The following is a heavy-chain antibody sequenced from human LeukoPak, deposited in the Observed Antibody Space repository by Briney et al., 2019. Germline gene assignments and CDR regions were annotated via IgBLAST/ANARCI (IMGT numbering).Heavy chain of an antibody. CDR3: ATSLGSKNAFHI. J-gene: IGHJ3*02. CDR1: GGSISTQY. V-gene: IGHV4-59*08. D-gene: IGHD4-11*01. Sequence: PSETLSLTCTVSGGSISTQYWTWIRQPPGKGLEWIGNVYYTGSTNYNPSLKSRVSISVDTSKNQFSLKLTSVTAADTAVYYCATSLGSKNAFHIWGQGTMVTVSS. CDR2: VYYTGST.